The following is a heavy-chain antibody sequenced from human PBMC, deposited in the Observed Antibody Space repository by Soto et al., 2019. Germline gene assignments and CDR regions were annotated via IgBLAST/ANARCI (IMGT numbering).Heavy chain of an antibody. D-gene: IGHD3-10*01. Sequence: QVHLVASGGGVVQPDRSLRLSCAASGFTFNTFGMHWVRQAPGKGLEWVAVIWYDGSKAYYADSVKGRFTISRDNSKNTLYREMNGLRAEDTAVYYCARDIWFERSKCLDYWGQGTLVTVSS. CDR1: GFTFNTFG. CDR2: IWYDGSKA. CDR3: ARDIWFERSKCLDY. J-gene: IGHJ4*02. V-gene: IGHV3-33*01.